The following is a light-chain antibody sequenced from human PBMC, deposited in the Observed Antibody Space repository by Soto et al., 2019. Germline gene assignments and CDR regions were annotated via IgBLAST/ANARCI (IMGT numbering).Light chain of an antibody. CDR3: TSYTSSSTVV. Sequence: QSVLTQPASVSGSPGQSITISCTGTSSDVGLYKYVSWYQQHPGKAPKLMIYEVNNRPSGVSSRFSGSKSGNTASLTISGLQPDDEADYYCTSYTSSSTVVFGGGTQLTVL. V-gene: IGLV2-14*03. CDR2: EVN. CDR1: SSDVGLYKY. J-gene: IGLJ3*02.